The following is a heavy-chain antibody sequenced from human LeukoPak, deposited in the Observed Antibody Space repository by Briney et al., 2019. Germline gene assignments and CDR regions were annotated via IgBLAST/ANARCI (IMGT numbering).Heavy chain of an antibody. CDR2: ISGSGGST. V-gene: IGHV3-23*01. CDR1: GFTFSSYA. J-gene: IGHJ6*02. D-gene: IGHD2-15*01. Sequence: PGGSLRLSCAASGFTFSSYAMSWVRQAPGKGLEWVSAISGSGGSTYYADSVKGRFTISRDNSKNTLYLQMNSLRAEDTAVYYCARRRPCSGGSCYTLYYYYGMDVWGQGTTVTVSS. CDR3: ARRRPCSGGSCYTLYYYYGMDV.